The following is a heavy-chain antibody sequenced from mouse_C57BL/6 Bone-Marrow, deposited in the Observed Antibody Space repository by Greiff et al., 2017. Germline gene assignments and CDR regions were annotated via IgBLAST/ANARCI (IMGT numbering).Heavy chain of an antibody. J-gene: IGHJ2*01. CDR1: GFNFKDYY. V-gene: IGHV14-4*01. D-gene: IGHD1-1*01. CDR2: IDPESGDT. CDR3: AAVVYY. Sequence: VQLKESGAELVRPGASVKLSCTASGFNFKDYYMYWVKQRPEQGLEWVGWIDPESGDTDYPSKFQGKATITADTSSNTAYLQLSNLTSEDTAVYYCAAVVYYWGQGTALTVSA.